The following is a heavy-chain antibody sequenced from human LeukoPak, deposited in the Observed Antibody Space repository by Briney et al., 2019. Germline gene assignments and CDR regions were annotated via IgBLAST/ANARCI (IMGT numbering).Heavy chain of an antibody. V-gene: IGHV3-30*02. CDR3: ARGDWGMYYFDY. CDR2: IWYDGSNK. J-gene: IGHJ4*02. D-gene: IGHD7-27*01. CDR1: GFTFSSYG. Sequence: GGSLRLSCAASGFTFSSYGMHWVRQAPGKGLDWVAFIWYDGSNKYHTDSVKGRFTISRDNSKNTLYLQMNSLRAEDTAVYYCARGDWGMYYFDYWGQGTLVTVSS.